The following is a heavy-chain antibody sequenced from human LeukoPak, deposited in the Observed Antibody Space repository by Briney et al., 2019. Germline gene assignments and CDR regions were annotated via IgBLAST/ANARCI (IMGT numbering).Heavy chain of an antibody. CDR2: ISGSGGST. CDR1: LFTFSSHA. V-gene: IGHV3-23*01. CDR3: AKDPTHLGY. Sequence: PGGSLRLSCAASLFTFSSHAMSWVRQAPGKGLERVSAISGSGGSTYYADSVKSRFTISRDNSKNTLYLQMNSLRAEDTAVYYCAKDPTHLGYWGQGTLVTVSS. J-gene: IGHJ4*02. D-gene: IGHD3-16*01.